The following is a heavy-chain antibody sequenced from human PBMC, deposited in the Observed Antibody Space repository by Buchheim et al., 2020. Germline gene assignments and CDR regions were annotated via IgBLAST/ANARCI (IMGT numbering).Heavy chain of an antibody. CDR3: AKDSGYYGSGSPSYFDY. CDR1: GFTFSSYA. J-gene: IGHJ4*02. D-gene: IGHD3-10*01. CDR2: ISGSGGST. Sequence: EVQLLESGGGLVQPGGSLRLSCAASGFTFSSYAMSWVRQAPGKGLEWVSAISGSGGSTYYADSATGRFTISRANSKNTLYLQMNSLRAEDTAVYYCAKDSGYYGSGSPSYFDYWGQGTL. V-gene: IGHV3-23*01.